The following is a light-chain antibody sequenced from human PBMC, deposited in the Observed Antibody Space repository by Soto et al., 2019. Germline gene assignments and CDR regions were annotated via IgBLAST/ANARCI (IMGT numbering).Light chain of an antibody. V-gene: IGLV2-8*01. J-gene: IGLJ1*01. CDR1: SSDVGGYNF. CDR3: SSYAGTNNRYV. Sequence: QYALTQPPSASGSPGQSVTISCTGTSSDVGGYNFVSWYQQHPGKAPKLIIYEVNKRPSGVPDRFSASKSGNTASLTVSGLQAEDEADYYCSSYAGTNNRYVFGTGTKLTVL. CDR2: EVN.